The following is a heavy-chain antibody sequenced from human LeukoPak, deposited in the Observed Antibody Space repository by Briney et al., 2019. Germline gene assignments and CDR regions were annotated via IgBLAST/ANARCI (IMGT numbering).Heavy chain of an antibody. D-gene: IGHD3-10*01. CDR1: GDSVSSNSAA. CDR2: TYYRSEWYT. J-gene: IGHJ3*01. Sequence: SQTLSLTCAISGDSVSSNSAAWSWIRQSPSRGLEWLGRTYYRSEWYTEYAVSVKSRITINPDTSKNQFSLQLRSVTAVDTAVYYCARRFSGVVSGVTFDLWGQGTMVTVSS. CDR3: ARRFSGVVSGVTFDL. V-gene: IGHV6-1*01.